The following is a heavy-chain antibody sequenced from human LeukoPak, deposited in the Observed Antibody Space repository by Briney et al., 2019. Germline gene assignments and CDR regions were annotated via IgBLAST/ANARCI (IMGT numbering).Heavy chain of an antibody. J-gene: IGHJ6*02. D-gene: IGHD3-10*01. CDR1: GFSLSTSGVG. CDR3: ARDPSGRSPSRYYYYYGMDV. CDR2: IYYSGST. Sequence: SGPTLVKPTQTLTLTCTFSGFSLSTSGVGVGWIRQPPGKGLEWIGSIYYSGSTYYNPSLKSRVTISVDTSKNQFSLKLSSVTAADTAAYYCARDPSGRSPSRYYYYYGMDVWGQGTTVTVSS. V-gene: IGHV4-39*07.